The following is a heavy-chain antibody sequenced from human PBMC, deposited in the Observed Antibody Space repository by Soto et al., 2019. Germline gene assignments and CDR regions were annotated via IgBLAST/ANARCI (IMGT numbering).Heavy chain of an antibody. J-gene: IGHJ6*02. CDR1: GFTFDDYA. D-gene: IGHD6-13*01. Sequence: GGSLRLSCAASGFTFDDYAMHWVRQAPGKGLEWVSLISGDGGSTSYADSVKGRFTISRDNSKNSLYLQMNSLRTEDTALYYCAKDTGIAAPLYYYYGMDVWGQGTTVTVSS. CDR2: ISGDGGST. CDR3: AKDTGIAAPLYYYYGMDV. V-gene: IGHV3-43*02.